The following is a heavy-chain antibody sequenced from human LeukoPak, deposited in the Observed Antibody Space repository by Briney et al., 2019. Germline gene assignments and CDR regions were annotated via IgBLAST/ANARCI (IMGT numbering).Heavy chain of an antibody. J-gene: IGHJ4*02. D-gene: IGHD6-19*01. Sequence: SETLSLTCTVSGGSLSSGYWGWMRQSPGRGLVWIGYIHHSGTAKYNTSLKSRVTISVDTSKNQFSLRLSSVTAADTAVYYCTIGGGWLTDYWGQGSLVTVSS. CDR3: TIGGGWLTDY. CDR2: IHHSGTA. V-gene: IGHV4-59*01. CDR1: GGSLSSGY.